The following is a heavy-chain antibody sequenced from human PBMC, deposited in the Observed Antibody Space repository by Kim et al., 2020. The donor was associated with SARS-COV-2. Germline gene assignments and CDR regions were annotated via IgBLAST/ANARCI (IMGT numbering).Heavy chain of an antibody. V-gene: IGHV3-23*01. D-gene: IGHD3-22*01. J-gene: IGHJ4*02. Sequence: GRFTISRDNSKNTLYLQMNSLRAEDTAVYYCAKDLYYYDSSGYYYGRWAYWGQGTLVTVSS. CDR3: AKDLYYYDSSGYYYGRWAY.